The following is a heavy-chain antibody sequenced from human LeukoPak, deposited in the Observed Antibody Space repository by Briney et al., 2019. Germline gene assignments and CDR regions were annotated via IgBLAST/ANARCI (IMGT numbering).Heavy chain of an antibody. D-gene: IGHD6-13*01. Sequence: GASVKVSCKASGYTFTSYGISWVRQAPGQGLEWMGWISAYNGNTNYAQKLQGRVTITTDTSTSTAYMELRSLTYADTDVYSCAREAGIAAAGIFWWFDPWGQGTLVTVSS. J-gene: IGHJ5*02. V-gene: IGHV1-18*04. CDR2: ISAYNGNT. CDR3: AREAGIAAAGIFWWFDP. CDR1: GYTFTSYG.